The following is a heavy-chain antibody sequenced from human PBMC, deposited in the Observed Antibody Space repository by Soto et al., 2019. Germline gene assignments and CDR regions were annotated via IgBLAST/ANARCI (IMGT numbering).Heavy chain of an antibody. CDR1: GFSLTTDGLG. D-gene: IGHD4-4*01. CDR3: AHRTTATTGVN. Sequence: QITLKESGPTLVKPTDTLTLTCTFSGFSLTTDGLGVGWIRQPPGKALEWLGLIYWNDEKRYRPSLHSRLIITKDTSRNQVVLTLPNMDPMDAATYCRAHRTTATTGVNWGQGALVTVSS. J-gene: IGHJ1*01. V-gene: IGHV2-5*01. CDR2: IYWNDEK.